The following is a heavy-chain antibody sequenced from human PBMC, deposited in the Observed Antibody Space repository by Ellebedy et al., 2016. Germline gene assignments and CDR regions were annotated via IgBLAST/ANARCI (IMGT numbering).Heavy chain of an antibody. Sequence: ASVKVSCXASGYTFTSYGINWVRQATGQGLEWMGWMNPNSGNTGYAQKFQGRVTMTRNTSISTAYMELRSLRSDDTAVYYCARSHDYGDYTYYYGMDVWGQGTTVTVSS. CDR2: MNPNSGNT. V-gene: IGHV1-8*02. D-gene: IGHD4-17*01. J-gene: IGHJ6*02. CDR1: GYTFTSYG. CDR3: ARSHDYGDYTYYYGMDV.